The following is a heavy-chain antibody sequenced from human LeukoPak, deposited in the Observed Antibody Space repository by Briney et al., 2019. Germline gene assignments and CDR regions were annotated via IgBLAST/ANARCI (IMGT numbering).Heavy chain of an antibody. J-gene: IGHJ4*02. CDR1: GHTFTSYG. V-gene: IGHV1-18*01. D-gene: IGHD6-6*01. CDR2: ISAYNGNT. CDR3: ARDKYSFDY. Sequence: ASVTVSCKASGHTFTSYGISWARQAPGQGLEWMGWISAYNGNTNYAQKLQGRVTMTKDTSTSTAYMELRSLRSDDTAVYYCARDKYSFDYWGQGTLVTVSS.